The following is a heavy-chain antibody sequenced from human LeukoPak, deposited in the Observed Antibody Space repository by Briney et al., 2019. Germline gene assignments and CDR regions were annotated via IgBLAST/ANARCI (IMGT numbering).Heavy chain of an antibody. J-gene: IGHJ4*02. CDR2: IKQDGGEK. D-gene: IGHD1-26*01. CDR1: GFTFSSYW. Sequence: GGSLRLSCAASGFTFSSYWMTWVRQAPEKGLEWLANIKQDGGEKFYVDSVKGRFTIPRDNAKNSLYLQMDSLRAEDTALYYCARKATAAYSYFDSWGQGTLVTVSS. CDR3: ARKATAAYSYFDS. V-gene: IGHV3-7*01.